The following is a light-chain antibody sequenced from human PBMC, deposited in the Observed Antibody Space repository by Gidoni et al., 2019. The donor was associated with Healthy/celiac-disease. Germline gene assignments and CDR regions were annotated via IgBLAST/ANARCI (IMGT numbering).Light chain of an antibody. Sequence: QSVLTQPPSVSGAPGPGVTIPCTGSSSNIGAGYDVHWYPQLPGTAPKLLIYGNTNRPSGVPDRFSGSKSCTSASLAITGLQAEDEADYYCQSYDSSLSVLFGGGTKLTVL. CDR1: SSNIGAGYD. V-gene: IGLV1-40*01. J-gene: IGLJ2*01. CDR3: QSYDSSLSVL. CDR2: GNT.